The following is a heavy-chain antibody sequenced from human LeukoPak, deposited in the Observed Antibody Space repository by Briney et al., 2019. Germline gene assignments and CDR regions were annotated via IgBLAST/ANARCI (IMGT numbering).Heavy chain of an antibody. Sequence: PGGSLRLSCAASGFTFSSYAMSWVRQAPGKGLEWVSAISGSGGSTYYADSVKGRFSISRDNSKNTLYLQMNSLRADDTAVYYCARAQQQLVYSWFDPWGQGTLVTVSS. CDR1: GFTFSSYA. CDR2: ISGSGGST. CDR3: ARAQQQLVYSWFDP. V-gene: IGHV3-23*01. D-gene: IGHD6-13*01. J-gene: IGHJ5*02.